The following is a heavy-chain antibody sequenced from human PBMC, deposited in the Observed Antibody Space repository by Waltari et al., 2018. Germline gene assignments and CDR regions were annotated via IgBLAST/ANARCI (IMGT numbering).Heavy chain of an antibody. CDR3: ARVLSGRYSNSRKYYFDY. CDR1: GAAIRSGSYY. D-gene: IGHD4-4*01. CDR2: INHSGST. Sequence: QLQLQESGSGQVKPSETLSLSCNVSGAAIRSGSYYWSWIRQPAEKGLEWIGEINHSGSTNYNPSLKSRVTISVDTSKNQFSLKLSSVTAADTAVYYCARVLSGRYSNSRKYYFDYWGQGTLVTVSS. V-gene: IGHV4-61*10. J-gene: IGHJ4*02.